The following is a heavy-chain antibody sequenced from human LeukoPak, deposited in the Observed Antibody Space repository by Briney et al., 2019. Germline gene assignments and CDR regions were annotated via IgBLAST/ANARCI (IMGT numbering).Heavy chain of an antibody. CDR3: AKDLSHSRNYCSSTSCFPFDY. D-gene: IGHD2-2*01. CDR2: IRYDGSNK. J-gene: IGHJ4*02. CDR1: GFTFSSYG. V-gene: IGHV3-30*02. Sequence: GGSLRLSCAASGFTFSSYGMHWVRQAPGKGLEWVAFIRYDGSNKYYADSVKGRFTISRDNSKNTLYLQMNSLRAEDTAVYYCAKDLSHSRNYCSSTSCFPFDYWGQGTLVTVSS.